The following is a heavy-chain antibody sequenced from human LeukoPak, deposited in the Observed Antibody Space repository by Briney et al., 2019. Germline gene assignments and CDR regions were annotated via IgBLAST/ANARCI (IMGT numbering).Heavy chain of an antibody. Sequence: GGSLRLSCAASGFTFSSYAMSWVRQAPGKGLEWVSAISGSGGSTYYADSVKGRFTISRDNSKNTLYLQMNSLRAEDTAVYYCAKTRRYCSGGSGYVDAFDIWGQGTVVTVSS. V-gene: IGHV3-23*01. CDR2: ISGSGGST. CDR3: AKTRRYCSGGSGYVDAFDI. CDR1: GFTFSSYA. J-gene: IGHJ3*02. D-gene: IGHD2-15*01.